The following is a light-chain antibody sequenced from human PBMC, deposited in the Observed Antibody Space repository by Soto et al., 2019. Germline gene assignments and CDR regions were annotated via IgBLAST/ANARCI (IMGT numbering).Light chain of an antibody. CDR3: QQYKSYPWT. CDR2: KAS. V-gene: IGKV1-5*03. Sequence: DIQMTQSPSTLSASVGDRVTITCRAGQSIAIWLAWYQQKPGKAPKLLIYKASSLETGVPSRFSGSGSGTEFTLTISSLQPDDFATYYCQQYKSYPWTFGQGTKVEMK. J-gene: IGKJ1*01. CDR1: QSIAIW.